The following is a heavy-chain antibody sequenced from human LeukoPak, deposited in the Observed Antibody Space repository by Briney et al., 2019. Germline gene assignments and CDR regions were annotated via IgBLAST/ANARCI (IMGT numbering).Heavy chain of an antibody. J-gene: IGHJ4*02. CDR2: ISWDGSST. CDR3: AKDISGGVAGNGLDY. CDR1: GFTFDDYA. Sequence: GGSLRLSCAASGFTFDDYAMHWVRQTPGKGLEWVSLISWDGSSTYYADSVKCRFTISRYNRKNSLYLQINSLRAEDTALYYCAKDISGGVAGNGLDYWGQGTLVTVSS. V-gene: IGHV3-43D*03. D-gene: IGHD6-19*01.